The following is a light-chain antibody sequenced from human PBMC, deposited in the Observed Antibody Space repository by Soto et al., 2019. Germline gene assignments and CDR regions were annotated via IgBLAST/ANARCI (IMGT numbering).Light chain of an antibody. CDR2: SNN. Sequence: QSVLTQPPSASGTPGQRVTISCSGSSSNIGSSTVNWYQQLPGTAPKLLIYSNNQRPSGVPDRFSGSKSGTSASLAISALQSEDEADYYCAAWDDSLNGYVIGTGNKVTVL. J-gene: IGLJ1*01. CDR3: AAWDDSLNGYV. CDR1: SSNIGSST. V-gene: IGLV1-44*01.